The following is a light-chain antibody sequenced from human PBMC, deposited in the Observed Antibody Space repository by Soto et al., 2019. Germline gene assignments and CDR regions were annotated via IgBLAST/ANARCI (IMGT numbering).Light chain of an antibody. V-gene: IGKV3-11*01. CDR2: GAS. CDR1: QSVSSN. Sequence: EIVLTQSPGTLSLSPGERATLSCRASQSVSSNLAWYQQKPGQAPRLLIYGASTRATGIPARFSGSGSGTEFTLTISSLEPEDFAVYYCQQRSNWPTTFGQGTKV. J-gene: IGKJ1*01. CDR3: QQRSNWPTT.